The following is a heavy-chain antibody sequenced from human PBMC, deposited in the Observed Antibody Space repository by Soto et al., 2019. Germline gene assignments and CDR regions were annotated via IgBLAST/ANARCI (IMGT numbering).Heavy chain of an antibody. J-gene: IGHJ6*02. D-gene: IGHD3-10*01. V-gene: IGHV3-13*01. CDR1: GFTFSSYD. Sequence: PGGSLRLSCAASGFTFSSYDMHWVRHATGKGLEWVSAIGTAGDTYYPGSVKGRFTISRENAKNSLYLQMNSLRAGDTAVYYCARGTTPSGYYYGMDVWGQGTTVTVSS. CDR3: ARGTTPSGYYYGMDV. CDR2: IGTAGDT.